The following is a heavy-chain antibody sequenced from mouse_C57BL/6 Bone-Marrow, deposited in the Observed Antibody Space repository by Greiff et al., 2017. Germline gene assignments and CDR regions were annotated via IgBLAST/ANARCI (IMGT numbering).Heavy chain of an antibody. CDR1: GFNIKDDY. CDR3: TTPTVTYFDY. CDR2: IDPENGDT. Sequence: EVQLQQSGAELVRPGASVKLSCTASGFNIKDDYMHWVKQRPEQGLEWIGWIDPENGDTEYASKFQGKATITADTSSNTAYLQLSSLTSEDTAVYYWTTPTVTYFDYWGQGTTLTVSS. D-gene: IGHD1-1*01. J-gene: IGHJ2*01. V-gene: IGHV14-4*01.